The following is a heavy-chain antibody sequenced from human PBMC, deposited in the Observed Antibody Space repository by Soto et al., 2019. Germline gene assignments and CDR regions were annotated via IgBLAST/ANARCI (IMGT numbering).Heavy chain of an antibody. Sequence: QVQLVQSGPEVKTTGTSVKVSCKASGGTFSSRAISWVRQAPGQGLEWMGGIIPVFGRVNYAEKFQDRVTITADASTGTVYMELSSLRSEDTALYYGANSRWGTFLGYHGMDIWGQGTTVSVSS. J-gene: IGHJ6*02. D-gene: IGHD3-16*01. CDR3: ANSRWGTFLGYHGMDI. V-gene: IGHV1-69*01. CDR2: IIPVFGRV. CDR1: GGTFSSRA.